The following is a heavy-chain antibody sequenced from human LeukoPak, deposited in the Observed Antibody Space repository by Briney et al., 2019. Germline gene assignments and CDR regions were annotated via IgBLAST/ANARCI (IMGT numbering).Heavy chain of an antibody. CDR2: IIPIFGTA. Sequence: ASVKVSCKASGGTFSSYAISWVRQAPGQGLEWMGGIIPIFGTANYAQKFQGRVTITADKSTSTAYMELSSLRSEDTAVYYCASTYYDILTGYYADYWGQGTLVTVSS. D-gene: IGHD3-9*01. CDR3: ASTYYDILTGYYADY. CDR1: GGTFSSYA. J-gene: IGHJ4*02. V-gene: IGHV1-69*06.